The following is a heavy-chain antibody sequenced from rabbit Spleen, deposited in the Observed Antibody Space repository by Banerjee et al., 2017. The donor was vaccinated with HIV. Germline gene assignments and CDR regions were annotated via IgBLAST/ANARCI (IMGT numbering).Heavy chain of an antibody. V-gene: IGHV1S45*01. CDR1: GFSFSGIYW. D-gene: IGHD1-1*01. Sequence: LEESGGGLVQPEGSLALTCKASGFSFSGIYWICWVRQAPGKGLEWIACIDAGSSGVTRYASWAKGRFTISKTSSTTVTLQMTSLTAADTATYFCARDDADQAIIVYLTLWGPGTLVTVS. CDR3: ARDDADQAIIVYLTL. J-gene: IGHJ4*01. CDR2: IDAGSSGVT.